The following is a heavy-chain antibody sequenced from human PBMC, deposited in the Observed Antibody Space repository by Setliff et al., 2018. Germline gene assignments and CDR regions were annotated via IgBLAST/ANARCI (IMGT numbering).Heavy chain of an antibody. Sequence: GGSLRLSCAAFGFTVHWVRQAPGKGLEWVSAISSDGISKYYAESVKGRFTISRDNSKNTVYPQMDSLTADDTAVYYCAREGGSSGYCGYFDYWGQGTLVTVSS. J-gene: IGHJ4*02. CDR2: ISSDGISK. CDR1: GFT. V-gene: IGHV3-30*01. D-gene: IGHD3-22*01. CDR3: AREGGSSGYCGYFDY.